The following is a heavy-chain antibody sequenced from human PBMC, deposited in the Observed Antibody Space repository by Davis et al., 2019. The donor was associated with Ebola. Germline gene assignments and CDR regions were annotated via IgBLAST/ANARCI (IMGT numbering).Heavy chain of an antibody. V-gene: IGHV4-31*03. Sequence: LRLSCTVSGGSISSGGYYWSWIRQHLGKGLEWIGYIYYSGSTYYNPSLKSRVTISVDTSKNQFSLKLSSVTAADTAVYYCARARIAARPYFDYWGQGTLVTVSS. CDR3: ARARIAARPYFDY. J-gene: IGHJ4*02. CDR2: IYYSGST. CDR1: GGSISSGGYY. D-gene: IGHD6-6*01.